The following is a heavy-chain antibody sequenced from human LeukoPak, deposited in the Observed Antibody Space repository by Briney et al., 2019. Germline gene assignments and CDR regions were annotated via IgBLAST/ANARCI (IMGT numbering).Heavy chain of an antibody. CDR3: AKDLYYYDSSGLALFALDI. V-gene: IGHV3-23*01. CDR1: GFTFSSYA. D-gene: IGHD3-22*01. J-gene: IGHJ3*02. Sequence: GGSLRLSCAASGFTFSSYAMSWVRQAPGKGLEWVSAISGSGGSTYYADSVKGRFTISRDNSKNTLYLQMNGLRAEDTAVYYCAKDLYYYDSSGLALFALDIWGQGTMVTVSS. CDR2: ISGSGGST.